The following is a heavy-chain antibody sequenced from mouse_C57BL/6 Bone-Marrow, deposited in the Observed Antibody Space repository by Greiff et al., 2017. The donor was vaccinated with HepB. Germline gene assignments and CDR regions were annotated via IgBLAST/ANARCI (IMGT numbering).Heavy chain of an antibody. V-gene: IGHV1-36*01. D-gene: IGHD1-1*01. J-gene: IGHJ1*03. CDR3: AFITTVVEGYFDV. Sequence: VQLQHSGPVLVKPGPSVKISCKASGFTFTDYYMHWVKQSHGKSLEWIGLVYPYNGGTSYNQKFKGKATLTVDTSSSTAYMELNSLTSEDSAVYYCAFITTVVEGYFDVWGTGTTVTVSS. CDR1: GFTFTDYY. CDR2: VYPYNGGT.